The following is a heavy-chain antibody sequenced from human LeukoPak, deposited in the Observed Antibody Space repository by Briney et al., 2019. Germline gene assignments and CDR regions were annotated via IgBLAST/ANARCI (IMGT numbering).Heavy chain of an antibody. CDR2: IKSKTDGRTT. Sequence: GGSLRLSCAASGFTFSNAWMSWVRQAPGKGLEWVGRIKSKTDGRTTDYAAPVKGRFTISRDDSKNTLYLQMNSLKTEDTAVYYCTTDGSYYADFDYWGQGTLVTVSS. V-gene: IGHV3-15*01. J-gene: IGHJ4*02. D-gene: IGHD1-26*01. CDR1: GFTFSNAW. CDR3: TTDGSYYADFDY.